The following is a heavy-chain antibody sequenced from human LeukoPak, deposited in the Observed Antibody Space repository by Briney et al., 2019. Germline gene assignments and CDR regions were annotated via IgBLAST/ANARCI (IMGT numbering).Heavy chain of an antibody. CDR2: VNRDGSET. CDR1: GFPLRSLW. V-gene: IGHV3-7*03. Sequence: GGPLSLSCAAPGFPLRSLWMPWVRKVPGRGPEWVANVNRDGSETYYLDSVKGRFTISKDNAKNSLYLQMNSLRAEDTALYHCARNNGMDVWGQGTTVIVSS. CDR3: ARNNGMDV. J-gene: IGHJ6*02.